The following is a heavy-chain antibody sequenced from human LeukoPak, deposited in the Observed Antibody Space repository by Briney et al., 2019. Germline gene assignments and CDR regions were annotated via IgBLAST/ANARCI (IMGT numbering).Heavy chain of an antibody. CDR3: ARFGDWRSALDY. J-gene: IGHJ4*02. Sequence: SETLSLTCTVSGYSISSGYYWGWIRQPPGKGVEWIGSIYHSGSTYYNPSLKSRVTISVDTSKNQFSLKLSSVTAADTAVYYCARFGDWRSALDYWGQGTLVTVSS. CDR2: IYHSGST. CDR1: GYSISSGYY. D-gene: IGHD3-16*01. V-gene: IGHV4-38-2*02.